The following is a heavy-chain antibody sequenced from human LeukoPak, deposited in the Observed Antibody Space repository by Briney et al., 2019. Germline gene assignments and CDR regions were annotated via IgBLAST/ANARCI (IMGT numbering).Heavy chain of an antibody. CDR1: GGTFSSYA. CDR3: ARDRWVRQQLVLILDY. V-gene: IGHV1-69*05. D-gene: IGHD6-13*01. CDR2: IIPIFGTA. Sequence: ASVKVSCKASGGTFSSYAISWVRQAPGQGLEWMGGIIPIFGTANYAQKFQGRVTITTDESTSTAYMELRSLRSDDTAVYYCARDRWVRQQLVLILDYWGQGTLVTVSS. J-gene: IGHJ4*02.